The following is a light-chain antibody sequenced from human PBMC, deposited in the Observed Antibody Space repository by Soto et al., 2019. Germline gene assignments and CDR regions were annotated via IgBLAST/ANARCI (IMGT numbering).Light chain of an antibody. CDR3: QQRSNWIFT. CDR2: DAS. V-gene: IGKV3-11*01. Sequence: EIVLTQSPATLSLSPGERATLSCRASQSVSTFLAWYQQKPGQAPRLLIYDASNRATGIPARFSGSGSGTDFTLTISSLEREDFAVYYCQQRSNWIFTFGPGTKVDMK. J-gene: IGKJ3*01. CDR1: QSVSTF.